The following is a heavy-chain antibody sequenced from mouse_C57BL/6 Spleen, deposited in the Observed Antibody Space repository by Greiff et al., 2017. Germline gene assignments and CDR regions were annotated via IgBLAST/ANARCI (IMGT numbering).Heavy chain of an antibody. Sequence: QVQLQQSGAELVKPGASVKISCKASGYAFSSYWMNWVNQRPGKGLEWIGQIYPGDGDTNYNGKFKGKATLTADKSSSTAYMQLSSLTSEDSAVYFCARDSNSSFWIIAYWGQGTLVTVSA. D-gene: IGHD2-5*01. CDR3: ARDSNSSFWIIAY. CDR1: GYAFSSYW. V-gene: IGHV1-80*01. CDR2: IYPGDGDT. J-gene: IGHJ3*01.